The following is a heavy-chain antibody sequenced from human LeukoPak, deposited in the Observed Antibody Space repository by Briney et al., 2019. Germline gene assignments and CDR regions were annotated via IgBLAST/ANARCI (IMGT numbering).Heavy chain of an antibody. CDR2: ISGSGEST. D-gene: IGHD6-13*01. CDR3: ARVIRAAPGKGYFDY. J-gene: IGHJ4*02. V-gene: IGHV3-23*01. Sequence: PGGSLRLSCAASGFTVSTNYMSWVRQAPGKGLEWASSISGSGESTYHANSVKGRFTISRDSSKNTLYLQMNSLRAEDTAIYYCARVIRAAPGKGYFDYWGQGTLVTVSS. CDR1: GFTVSTNY.